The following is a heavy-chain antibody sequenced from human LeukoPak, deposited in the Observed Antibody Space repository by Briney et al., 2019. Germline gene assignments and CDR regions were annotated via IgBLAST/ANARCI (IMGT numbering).Heavy chain of an antibody. J-gene: IGHJ6*02. CDR3: ARDPSGGSYYYGMDV. D-gene: IGHD2-15*01. Sequence: GGSLRLSCAASGFTFSSYGIDWVRQAPSKGLEWVAVIWFDGSYKYYADSVKGRFTISRVNSKNTVYLQMDSLRVEDTAIYYCARDPSGGSYYYGMDVWGQGTTVTVSS. CDR2: IWFDGSYK. V-gene: IGHV3-33*08. CDR1: GFTFSSYG.